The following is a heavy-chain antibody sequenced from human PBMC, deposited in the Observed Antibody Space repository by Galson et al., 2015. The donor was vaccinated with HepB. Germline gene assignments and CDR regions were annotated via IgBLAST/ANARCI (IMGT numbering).Heavy chain of an antibody. D-gene: IGHD1-14*01. CDR2: MNPSDGST. Sequence: SVKVSCKASGYIFTSYDIHWVRQAPGQGLEWMGTMNPSDGSTSSAQRFQGRLTMTRDTSTSTVYMDLRSLRSEDTAVYYCAREGAGEEMDVWGQGTTVTVSS. V-gene: IGHV1-46*01. J-gene: IGHJ6*02. CDR3: AREGAGEEMDV. CDR1: GYIFTSYD.